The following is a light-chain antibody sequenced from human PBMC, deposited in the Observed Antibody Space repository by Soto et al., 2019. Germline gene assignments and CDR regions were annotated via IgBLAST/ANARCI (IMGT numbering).Light chain of an antibody. CDR3: ATWDERLNGYV. CDR1: SSNIGSNT. V-gene: IGLV1-44*01. CDR2: SNN. J-gene: IGLJ1*01. Sequence: SLLAHPRSCSGTPGHISTVSCSGSSSNIGSNTVTWYQQLPGTPPILLLYSNNLRSSGVPDRFSGSRSGTSASLAISGLHSEDEAAYSCATWDERLNGYVFGSGTKVPVL.